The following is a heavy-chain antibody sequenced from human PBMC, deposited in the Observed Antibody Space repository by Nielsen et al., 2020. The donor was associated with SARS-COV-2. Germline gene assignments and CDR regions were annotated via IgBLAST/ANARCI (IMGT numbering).Heavy chain of an antibody. CDR2: IHEDGSS. J-gene: IGHJ6*02. D-gene: IGHD4-17*01. Sequence: GESLKISCAASGFTVGRNYMSWVRQAPGKGLAWVSVIHEDGSSYYADSVEGRFTISRDNSKNILDLHMNSLRAEDTAVYYCVRDKDSTTENLRMDVWGQGTTVTVSS. CDR3: VRDKDSTTENLRMDV. V-gene: IGHV3-53*01. CDR1: GFTVGRNY.